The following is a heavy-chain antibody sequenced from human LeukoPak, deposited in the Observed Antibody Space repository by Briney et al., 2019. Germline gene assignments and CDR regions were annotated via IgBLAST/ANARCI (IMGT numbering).Heavy chain of an antibody. J-gene: IGHJ3*02. V-gene: IGHV3-48*01. D-gene: IGHD3-10*01. CDR3: ARERGWATYYRLNAFDI. CDR2: ISYSSGTI. Sequence: GGSLRLSCEASGFTLSSYSMNWVRQAPGKGLEWVSYISYSSGTIYYADSVKGRFTISRDNAKNSLYLQMSSLRAEDTAVYYCARERGWATYYRLNAFDIWGQGARVTVSS. CDR1: GFTLSSYS.